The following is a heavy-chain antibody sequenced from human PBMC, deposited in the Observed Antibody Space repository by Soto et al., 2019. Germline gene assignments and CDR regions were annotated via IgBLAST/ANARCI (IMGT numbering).Heavy chain of an antibody. CDR1: GGSISSGGYS. CDR3: ARGTYYYDSSGLNWFDP. D-gene: IGHD3-22*01. J-gene: IGHJ5*02. Sequence: SETLSLTCAVSGGSISSGGYSWSWIRQPPGKGLEWIGYIYHSGSTYYNPSLKSRVTISVDRSKNQFSLKLSSVTAADTAVYYCARGTYYYDSSGLNWFDPWGQGTLVTVSS. V-gene: IGHV4-30-2*01. CDR2: IYHSGST.